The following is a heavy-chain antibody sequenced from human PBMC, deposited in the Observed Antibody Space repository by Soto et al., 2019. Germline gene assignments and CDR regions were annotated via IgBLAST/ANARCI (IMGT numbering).Heavy chain of an antibody. J-gene: IGHJ5*02. CDR1: GGTFSNYA. CDR2: IIPIFGTT. V-gene: IGHV1-69*15. CDR3: AKDGGADGYFGNWLDP. Sequence: QVHLVQSGAEVKKPGSSVNVSCKASGGTFSNYAITWVRQAPGQGLEWVGRIIPIFGTTNVAQKFQGRVTITAAESTTTADMELSGLRSDATAVYYCAKDGGADGYFGNWLDPWGQGTLVTVSS. D-gene: IGHD5-12*01.